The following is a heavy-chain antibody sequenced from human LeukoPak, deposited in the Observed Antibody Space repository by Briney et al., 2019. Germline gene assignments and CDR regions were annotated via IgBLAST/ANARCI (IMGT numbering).Heavy chain of an antibody. V-gene: IGHV3-48*04. D-gene: IGHD3-22*01. CDR3: ARRSSGYYAWVFDY. Sequence: GGSLRLSCAASGFTFSSYSMNWVRQAPGKGLEWVSYITSSGSTIYYADSVKGRFTISRDNAKNSLYLQMNSLRAEDTAVYYCARRSSGYYAWVFDYWGQGTLVTVSS. CDR2: ITSSGSTI. J-gene: IGHJ4*02. CDR1: GFTFSSYS.